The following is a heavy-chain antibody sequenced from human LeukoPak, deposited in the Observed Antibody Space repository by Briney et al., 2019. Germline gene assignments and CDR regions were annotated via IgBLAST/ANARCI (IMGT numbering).Heavy chain of an antibody. Sequence: PGGSLRLPCAASGFTFTDYNLNWVRQAPGKGLEWVSSISSNDVYIYYADSVQGRFTVSRDNARNSLYLQMNSLRVDDTAVYYCARSASGPLDYWGQGTLVTVSS. J-gene: IGHJ4*02. CDR3: ARSASGPLDY. V-gene: IGHV3-21*06. CDR1: GFTFTDYN. D-gene: IGHD2-8*02. CDR2: ISSNDVYI.